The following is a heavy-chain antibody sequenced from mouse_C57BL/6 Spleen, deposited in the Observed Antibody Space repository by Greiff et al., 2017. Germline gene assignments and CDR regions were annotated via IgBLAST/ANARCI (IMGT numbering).Heavy chain of an antibody. Sequence: VKLQQPGAELVKPGASVKLSCKASGYTFTSYWMHWVKQRPGQGLEWIGMIHPNSGSTNYNEKFKSKATLTVDKSSSTAYMQLSSLTSEDSAVYYCARTRQPYWYFDVWGTGTTVTVSS. CDR3: ARTRQPYWYFDV. CDR2: IHPNSGST. V-gene: IGHV1-64*01. J-gene: IGHJ1*03. CDR1: GYTFTSYW.